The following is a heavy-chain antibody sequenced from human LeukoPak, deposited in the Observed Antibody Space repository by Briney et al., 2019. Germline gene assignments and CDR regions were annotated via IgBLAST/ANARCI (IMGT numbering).Heavy chain of an antibody. J-gene: IGHJ4*02. Sequence: GGSLRLSCAASGFTFSAYVMNWVRQAPGKGLEWVSAISGSGGSTYYADSVKGRFTISRDNSKNTLYLQMNSLRAEDTAVYYCAKDKQKYCSSTSCYDNGSDYWGQGTLVAVSS. D-gene: IGHD2-2*01. CDR3: AKDKQKYCSSTSCYDNGSDY. CDR2: ISGSGGST. CDR1: GFTFSAYV. V-gene: IGHV3-23*01.